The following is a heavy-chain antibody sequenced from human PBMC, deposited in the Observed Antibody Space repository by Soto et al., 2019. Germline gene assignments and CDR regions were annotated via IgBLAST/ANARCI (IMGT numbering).Heavy chain of an antibody. CDR3: ATRHQLLSHEF. V-gene: IGHV3-7*01. J-gene: IGHJ4*02. CDR2: IKKDGSEK. D-gene: IGHD2-2*01. CDR1: GFIFSNYW. Sequence: QLGGSLRLSCAASGFIFSNYWMSWVRQAPGKGLEWVANIKKDGSEKSYVDSVKGRFIISRDNAKNSLYLQMNSLRAEDTAVYYCATRHQLLSHEFWGQGTLVTVSS.